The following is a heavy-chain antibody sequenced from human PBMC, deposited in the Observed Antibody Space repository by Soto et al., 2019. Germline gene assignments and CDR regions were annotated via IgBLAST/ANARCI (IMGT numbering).Heavy chain of an antibody. D-gene: IGHD1-26*01. Sequence: QVQLVESGGGVVQPGRSLRLSCAASGFTFSTYVMHWVRQAPGKGLEWVAVVSYDRSDKYYADSVKGRFTISRDNSKNTLYLQMNTLRAEDTAVYYCAKDAVLGSGSYYFDYWGQGTLVTVSS. CDR1: GFTFSTYV. V-gene: IGHV3-30*18. J-gene: IGHJ4*02. CDR3: AKDAVLGSGSYYFDY. CDR2: VSYDRSDK.